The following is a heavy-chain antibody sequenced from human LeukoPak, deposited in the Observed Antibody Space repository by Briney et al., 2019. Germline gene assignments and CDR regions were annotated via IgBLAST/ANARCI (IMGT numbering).Heavy chain of an antibody. Sequence: SVKVSCKASGGTLSSYAISWVRQAPGQGLEWIGGIIPIFGTANYAQKFQGRVTITADESTSTAYMELSSLRSEDTAVYYCATVGLDYDSSGYPDYWGQGTLVTVSS. V-gene: IGHV1-69*01. CDR3: ATVGLDYDSSGYPDY. J-gene: IGHJ4*02. CDR1: GGTLSSYA. CDR2: IIPIFGTA. D-gene: IGHD3-22*01.